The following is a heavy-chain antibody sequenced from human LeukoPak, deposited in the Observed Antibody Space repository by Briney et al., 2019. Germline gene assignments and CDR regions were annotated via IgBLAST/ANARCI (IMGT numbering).Heavy chain of an antibody. V-gene: IGHV3-74*01. D-gene: IGHD3-3*01. J-gene: IGHJ4*02. Sequence: GGSLRLSCAASGFTFSSYGMHWVRQAPGKGLVWLSRINNDGSSTIYADSVKGRFTFSRDNAENTLFLEMSSLRVEDTAVYYCVRERNNFWSGHHSIFDSWGQGTLVTVSS. CDR2: INNDGSST. CDR3: VRERNNFWSGHHSIFDS. CDR1: GFTFSSYG.